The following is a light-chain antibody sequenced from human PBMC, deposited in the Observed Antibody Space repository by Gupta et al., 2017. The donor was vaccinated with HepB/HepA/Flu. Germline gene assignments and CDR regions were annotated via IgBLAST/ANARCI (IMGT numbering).Light chain of an antibody. CDR1: QSISSY. J-gene: IGKJ3*01. V-gene: IGKV1-39*01. CDR2: AAS. Sequence: DIQMTQSPSSLSASVGDRVTITCRASQSISSYLNWYQQKPGKVPKLLIYAASSWQSGVPSRFSGSGSGKDFTLTISSRQPEDFATYYCQQSDSNPRFTFGHGTKVDIK. CDR3: QQSDSNPRFT.